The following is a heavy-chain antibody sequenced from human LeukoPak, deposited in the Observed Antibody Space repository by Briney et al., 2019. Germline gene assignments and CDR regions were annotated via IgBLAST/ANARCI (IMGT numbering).Heavy chain of an antibody. CDR1: GFTFSSYE. Sequence: GGSLRLSCAASGFTFSSYEVNWVRQAPGKGLEWVSAISGGGESTYNADSVKGRFIISRDNSKNTVYLQMNSLRVEDTAVYYCVYSGNFPFDYWGQGTLVTVSS. CDR2: ISGGGEST. V-gene: IGHV3-23*01. D-gene: IGHD1-26*01. CDR3: VYSGNFPFDY. J-gene: IGHJ4*02.